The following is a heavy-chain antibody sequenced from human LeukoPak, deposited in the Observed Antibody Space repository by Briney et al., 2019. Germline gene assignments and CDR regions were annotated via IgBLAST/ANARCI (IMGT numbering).Heavy chain of an antibody. CDR3: ARLLDTAMVTSYWFDP. D-gene: IGHD5-18*01. CDR2: ISAYNGNT. J-gene: IGHJ5*02. Sequence: ASVKVSCKASGYTLTSYGISWVRQAPGQGLEWMGWISAYNGNTNYAQKLQGRVTMTTDTSTSTAYMELRSLRSDDTAVYYCARLLDTAMVTSYWFDPWGQGTLVTVSS. CDR1: GYTLTSYG. V-gene: IGHV1-18*01.